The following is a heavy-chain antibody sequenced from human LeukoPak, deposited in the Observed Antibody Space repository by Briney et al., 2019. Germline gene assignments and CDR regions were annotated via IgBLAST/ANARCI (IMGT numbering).Heavy chain of an antibody. CDR2: ISYDGRNK. Sequence: GMSLRLSCAASGFTFSSYVMHWVRQAPGKGLEWVAVISYDGRNKYYADSVKGRFTISRGNSKNTLYLQMNSLRAEDTAVYYCASHWAQQVVSDYWGQGTLVTVSS. J-gene: IGHJ4*02. D-gene: IGHD6-13*01. CDR3: ASHWAQQVVSDY. CDR1: GFTFSSYV. V-gene: IGHV3-30*03.